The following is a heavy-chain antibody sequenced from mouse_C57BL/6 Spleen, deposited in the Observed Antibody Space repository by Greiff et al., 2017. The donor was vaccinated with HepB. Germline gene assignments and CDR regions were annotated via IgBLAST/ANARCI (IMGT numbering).Heavy chain of an antibody. CDR3: ARGHYYGSSYHRGYFDV. CDR1: GYTFTSYW. CDR2: IYPGSCST. D-gene: IGHD1-1*01. Sequence: VQLQQSGAELVKPGASVKMSCKASGYTFTSYWITWVKQRPGQGLEWIGDIYPGSCSTNYNEKFKSKATLTVDTSSSTAYMQLSSLTSEDSAGYYCARGHYYGSSYHRGYFDVWGTGTTVTVSS. V-gene: IGHV1-55*01. J-gene: IGHJ1*03.